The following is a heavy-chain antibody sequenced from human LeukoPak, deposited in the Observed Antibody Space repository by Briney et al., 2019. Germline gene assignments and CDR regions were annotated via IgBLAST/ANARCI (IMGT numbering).Heavy chain of an antibody. CDR1: GDSISSSRHY. V-gene: IGHV4-61*02. CDR3: ARLGIAVAGRGSYYYYYYMDV. Sequence: PSETLSLTCTVSGDSISSSRHYWSWIRQPAGKGLEWIGRIYPSGNTNYNPSLKSRVTISVDTSKNQFSLKLSSVTAADTAVYYCARLGIAVAGRGSYYYYYYMDVWGKGTTVTISS. D-gene: IGHD6-19*01. CDR2: IYPSGNT. J-gene: IGHJ6*03.